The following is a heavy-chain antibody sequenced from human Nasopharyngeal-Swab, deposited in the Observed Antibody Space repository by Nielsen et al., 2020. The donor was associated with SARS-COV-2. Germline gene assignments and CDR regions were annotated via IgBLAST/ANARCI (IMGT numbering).Heavy chain of an antibody. CDR3: ARDGLDYDFWSAYFMDV. J-gene: IGHJ6*02. V-gene: IGHV3-30*03. Sequence: GGSLRLSCAASGFTFSSYGMHWVRQAPGKGLEWVAVISYDGSNKYHADSVKGRFTISRDNSKNTLYLQMNSLRAEDTAVYYCARDGLDYDFWSAYFMDVWGQGTTVTVSS. D-gene: IGHD3-3*01. CDR1: GFTFSSYG. CDR2: ISYDGSNK.